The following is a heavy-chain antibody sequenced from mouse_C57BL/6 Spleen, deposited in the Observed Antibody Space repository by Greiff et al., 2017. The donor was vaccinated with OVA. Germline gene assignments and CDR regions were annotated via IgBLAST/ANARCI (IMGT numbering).Heavy chain of an antibody. J-gene: IGHJ4*01. CDR1: GYTFTDYN. CDR3: ARGDYSNSYYAMDY. Sequence: EVQLQQSGPELVKPGASVKIPCKASGYTFTDYNMDWVKQSHGKSLEWIGDINLNNGGTIYNQKFKGKATLTVDKSSSTAYMELRSLTSEDTAVYYCARGDYSNSYYAMDYWGQGTSVTVSS. D-gene: IGHD2-5*01. V-gene: IGHV1-18*01. CDR2: INLNNGGT.